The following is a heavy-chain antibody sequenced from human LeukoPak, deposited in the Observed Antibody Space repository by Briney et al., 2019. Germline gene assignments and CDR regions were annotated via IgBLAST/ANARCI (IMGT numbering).Heavy chain of an antibody. D-gene: IGHD6-13*01. V-gene: IGHV4-34*01. CDR2: INHSGST. CDR1: GGSFSGFY. Sequence: SETLSLTCAVYGGSFSGFYWSWIRQPPGKGLEWIGEINHSGSTNYNPSLKSRVTISVDTSKKQFSLKLSSVTAADTAVYYCARGIQYSSMYGMDVWGQGTTVTVSS. J-gene: IGHJ6*02. CDR3: ARGIQYSSMYGMDV.